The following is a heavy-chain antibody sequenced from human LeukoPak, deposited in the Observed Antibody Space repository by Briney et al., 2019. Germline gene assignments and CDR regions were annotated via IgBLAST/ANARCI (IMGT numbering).Heavy chain of an antibody. CDR1: GGTFSSYA. D-gene: IGHD3-22*01. J-gene: IGHJ4*02. CDR2: IIPIFGTA. V-gene: IGHV1-69*13. Sequence: ASVKVSCKASGGTFSSYAISWMRQAPGQGLEWMGGIIPIFGTANYAQKFQGRVTITADESTSTAYMELSRLRSEDTAVYYCARDEYYYDSSGYASPIYYFDYWGQGTLVTVSS. CDR3: ARDEYYYDSSGYASPIYYFDY.